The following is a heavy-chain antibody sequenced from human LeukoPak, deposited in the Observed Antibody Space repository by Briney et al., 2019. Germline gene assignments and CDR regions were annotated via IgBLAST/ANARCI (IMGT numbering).Heavy chain of an antibody. Sequence: GGSLRLSCAASGFTFSSYAMHWARQAPGKGLEYVSAISSNGGSTYYANSVKGRFTISRDNSKNTLYLQMGSLRAEDMAVYYCAGSAVRGVIISRFDPWGQGTLVTVSS. CDR2: ISSNGGST. V-gene: IGHV3-64*01. CDR3: AGSAVRGVIISRFDP. D-gene: IGHD3-10*01. CDR1: GFTFSSYA. J-gene: IGHJ5*02.